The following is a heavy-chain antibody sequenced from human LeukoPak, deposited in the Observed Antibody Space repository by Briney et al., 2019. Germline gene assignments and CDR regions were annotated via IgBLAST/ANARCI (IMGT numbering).Heavy chain of an antibody. V-gene: IGHV3-30*18. Sequence: QPGRSLRLSGAASGFTFGSYDMHWVRQAPGKGLEWVALISYDGGNKYYADSVKGRFTISRDNSKNTLYLQMDSLRVEDTAVYYCAKSSSSWFYFDYWGQGTLVTVSS. D-gene: IGHD6-13*01. CDR1: GFTFGSYD. J-gene: IGHJ4*02. CDR3: AKSSSSWFYFDY. CDR2: ISYDGGNK.